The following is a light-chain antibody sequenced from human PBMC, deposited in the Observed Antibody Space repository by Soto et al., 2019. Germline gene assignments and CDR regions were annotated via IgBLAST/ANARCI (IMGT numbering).Light chain of an antibody. CDR3: QQYGSAPIT. CDR2: DAS. J-gene: IGKJ5*01. V-gene: IGKV3D-20*01. CDR1: QSVSSSY. Sequence: ELALTQSPATLSSSTGERATISCGASQSVSSSYLAWYQQRPGLAPRLLIFDASKRPAGIPDRFSGSGSGTDFTLTISSLEPEDFAVYYCQQYGSAPITFGQGTRLEIK.